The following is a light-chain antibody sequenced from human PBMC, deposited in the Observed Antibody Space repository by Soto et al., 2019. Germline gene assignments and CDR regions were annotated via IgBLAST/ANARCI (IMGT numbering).Light chain of an antibody. CDR2: DTS. J-gene: IGLJ1*01. Sequence: QAVVTQEPSLTVSPGGTVTLTCGSSTGAVTSGHYPHWFQQKPGQAPRTLIYDTSIKHSLTPARFSGSLLGGKAALTLSGAQPEDEADYYCLVIYTGVGEVFGTGTKLTVL. V-gene: IGLV7-46*01. CDR3: LVIYTGVGEV. CDR1: TGAVTSGHY.